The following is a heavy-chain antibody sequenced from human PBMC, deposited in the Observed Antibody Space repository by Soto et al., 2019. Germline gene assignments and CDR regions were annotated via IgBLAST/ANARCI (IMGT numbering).Heavy chain of an antibody. CDR2: ISHDGSDR. CDR1: GFTFRNYG. CDR3: AKENQHLVHDY. J-gene: IGHJ4*02. Sequence: GGSLRLSCAASGFTFRNYGMHWVRQAPGKGLEWVAVISHDGSDRYYADSMKGRFIISRDNSENTLFLNMNSLKPEDTAVYYCAKENQHLVHDYWGQGTLVTVSS. V-gene: IGHV3-30*18. D-gene: IGHD6-13*01.